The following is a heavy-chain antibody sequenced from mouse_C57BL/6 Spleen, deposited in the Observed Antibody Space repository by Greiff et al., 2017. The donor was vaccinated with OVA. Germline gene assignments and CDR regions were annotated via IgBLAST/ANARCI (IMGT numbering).Heavy chain of an antibody. J-gene: IGHJ4*01. CDR1: GYTFTDYE. CDR2: IDPETGGT. D-gene: IGHD2-5*01. V-gene: IGHV1-15*01. CDR3: TRDYYYSNWDY. Sequence: VQLQQSGAELVRPGASVTLSCKASGYTFTDYEMHWVKQTPVHGLEWIGAIDPETGGTAYNQKFKGKAILTADKSSSTAYMELRSLTSEDSAVYYCTRDYYYSNWDYWGQGTSVTVSS.